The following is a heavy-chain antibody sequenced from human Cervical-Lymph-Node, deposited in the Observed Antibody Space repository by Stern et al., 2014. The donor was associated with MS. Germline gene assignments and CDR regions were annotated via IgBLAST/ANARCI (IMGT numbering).Heavy chain of an antibody. V-gene: IGHV1-46*01. D-gene: IGHD6-19*01. CDR3: ARANSSGWYKGWFDP. Sequence: QVQLGQSGAGVKKPGASVKLSCKASGYTFTSYYMHWVRPAPGQGLEWMGIINPSGGSTSYAQKFQGRVTMTRDTSTSTVYMELSSLRSEDTAVYYCARANSSGWYKGWFDPWGQGTLVTVSS. J-gene: IGHJ5*02. CDR2: INPSGGST. CDR1: GYTFTSYY.